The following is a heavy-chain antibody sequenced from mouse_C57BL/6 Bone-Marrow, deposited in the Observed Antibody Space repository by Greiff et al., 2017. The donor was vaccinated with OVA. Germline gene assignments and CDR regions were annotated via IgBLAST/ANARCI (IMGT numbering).Heavy chain of an antibody. CDR1: GFNIKDDY. CDR3: TTGGNCGYFDV. V-gene: IGHV14-4*01. D-gene: IGHD2-1*01. J-gene: IGHJ1*03. Sequence: VQLQQSGAELVRPGASVKLSCTASGFNIKDDYMHWVKQRPEQGLEWIGWIDPENGDTEYASKFQGKATITADTSSNTAYLQLSSLTSEDTAVYYCTTGGNCGYFDVWGTGTTVTVSS. CDR2: IDPENGDT.